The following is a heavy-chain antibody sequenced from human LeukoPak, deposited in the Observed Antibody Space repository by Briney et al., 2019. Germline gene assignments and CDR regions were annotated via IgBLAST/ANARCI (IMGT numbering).Heavy chain of an antibody. CDR3: ARSINWYIFEY. D-gene: IGHD1-1*01. Sequence: KSSETLSLTCTVSGGSISSYYWSWIRQPAGKGLEWIGRNYASGSTDYNPSLKSRVTMSVDTSKNQFSLKLRSVTAADTAVYYCARSINWYIFEYWGQGTLVTVSS. J-gene: IGHJ4*02. CDR2: NYASGST. V-gene: IGHV4-4*07. CDR1: GGSISSYY.